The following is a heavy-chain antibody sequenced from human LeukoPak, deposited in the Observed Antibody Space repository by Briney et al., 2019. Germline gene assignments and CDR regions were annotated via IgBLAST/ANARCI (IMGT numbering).Heavy chain of an antibody. CDR3: AIGKVSYGYGDRLTVCY. J-gene: IGHJ4*02. D-gene: IGHD5-18*01. CDR2: IIPIFGTA. Sequence: ASVKVSCKASGGTFSSYAISWVRQAPGQGLEWMGRIIPIFGTANYAQKFQGRVTITTDESTSTAYMELSSLRSEDTAVYYCAIGKVSYGYGDRLTVCYWGQGTLVTVSP. CDR1: GGTFSSYA. V-gene: IGHV1-69*05.